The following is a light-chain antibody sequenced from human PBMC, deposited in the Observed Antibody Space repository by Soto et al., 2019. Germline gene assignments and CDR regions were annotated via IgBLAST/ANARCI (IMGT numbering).Light chain of an antibody. J-gene: IGLJ2*01. V-gene: IGLV1-40*01. CDR2: GST. Sequence: QSVLTQPPSVSGAPGQRVTISCTGSSSNIGAGYVVHWYQQLPGAAPKLLIYGSTNRPSGVPDRFSGSKSGTSASLAITGLQAEDEADYYCQSYDSSLYVVFGGGTKLTVL. CDR3: QSYDSSLYVV. CDR1: SSNIGAGYV.